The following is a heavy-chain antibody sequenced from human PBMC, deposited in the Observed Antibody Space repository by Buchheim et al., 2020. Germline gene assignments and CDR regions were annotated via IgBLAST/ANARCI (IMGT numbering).Heavy chain of an antibody. CDR1: GGSVSSGNYY. CDR2: IYYSGNT. CDR3: ARGPRSITWFDP. D-gene: IGHD6-6*01. V-gene: IGHV4-61*01. J-gene: IGHJ5*02. Sequence: QAQLQESGPGLAKPSETLSLTCTVSGGSVSSGNYYWSWIRQPPGKGLEWIGSIYYSGNTNYNPSLKSRVTISVDTSKNQFSLKLISLTAADTAVYYCARGPRSITWFDPWGQGTL.